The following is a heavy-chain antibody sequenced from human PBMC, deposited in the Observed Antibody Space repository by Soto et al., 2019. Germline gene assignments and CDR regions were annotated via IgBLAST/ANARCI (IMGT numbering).Heavy chain of an antibody. V-gene: IGHV1-46*01. Sequence: QVQLVQSGAEVKKPGASVKVSCKASGYTFTSYYMHWVRQAPGQGLEWMGIINPSGGSTSYAQKFQGRVTMTRDTSTSTVYMELSSLRSEDTAVYYCARGHYDILTGYWKYNWFDPWGQGTLVTVSS. CDR1: GYTFTSYY. CDR3: ARGHYDILTGYWKYNWFDP. D-gene: IGHD3-9*01. CDR2: INPSGGST. J-gene: IGHJ5*02.